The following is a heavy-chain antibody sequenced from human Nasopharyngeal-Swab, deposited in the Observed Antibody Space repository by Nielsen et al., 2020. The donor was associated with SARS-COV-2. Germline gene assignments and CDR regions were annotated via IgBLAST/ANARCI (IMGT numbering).Heavy chain of an antibody. CDR1: GFTVSSNY. V-gene: IGHV3-66*01. J-gene: IGHJ4*02. D-gene: IGHD3-22*01. CDR3: ARDQAYYDSSGLDY. CDR2: IYSGGST. Sequence: GESLKISCAASGFTVSSNYMSWVRQAPGKGLEWVSVIYSGGSTYYADSVKGRFTISRDNSKNTLYLQMNSLRAEDTAVYYCARDQAYYDSSGLDYWGQGTLVTVSS.